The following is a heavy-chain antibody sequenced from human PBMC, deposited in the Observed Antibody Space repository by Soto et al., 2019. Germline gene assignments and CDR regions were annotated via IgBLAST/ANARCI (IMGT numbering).Heavy chain of an antibody. V-gene: IGHV3-30*03. J-gene: IGHJ4*02. CDR2: ISSDESQK. CDR1: GFSFSSSV. D-gene: IGHD2-8*01. CDR3: GSDYTNNGCVDY. Sequence: QVQLVESGGGVVQPGSSLRLSCAASGFSFSSSVMHWVRQAPGKGLEWVTVISSDESQKFYADSVKGRFTVSRDNSKGTLYLQMNSLRTDDTAVYYCGSDYTNNGCVDYWGKGVLVTVPS.